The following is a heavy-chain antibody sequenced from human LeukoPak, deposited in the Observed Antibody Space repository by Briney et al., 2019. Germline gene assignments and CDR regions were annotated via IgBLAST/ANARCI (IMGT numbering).Heavy chain of an antibody. D-gene: IGHD4-17*01. V-gene: IGHV4-59*01. J-gene: IGHJ5*02. CDR2: IYYSGST. Sequence: PPETLSLTCTVSGGSISSYYWSWIRQPPGKGLEWIGYIYYSGSTNYNPSLKSRVTISVDTSKNQFSLKLSSVTAADTAVYYCARLQDGDYRRLGVNWFDPWGQGTLVTVSS. CDR3: ARLQDGDYRRLGVNWFDP. CDR1: GGSISSYY.